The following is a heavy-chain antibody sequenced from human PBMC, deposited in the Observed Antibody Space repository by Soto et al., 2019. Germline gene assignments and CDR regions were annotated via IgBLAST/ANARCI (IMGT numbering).Heavy chain of an antibody. D-gene: IGHD4-4*01. V-gene: IGHV3-23*01. CDR2: ISGGGSNT. CDR1: GFHFSSYV. CDR3: AKDSNKYSSSLRGRYFDY. Sequence: EVQLLESGGGLVQRGGSLRLSCAASGFHFSSYVMSWVRQAPGKGLEWVSGISGGGSNTFYADSVKGRFTISRDNSKNSLLLQMNSLGAEDTAVYYCAKDSNKYSSSLRGRYFDYWGQGIGVTVSS. J-gene: IGHJ4*02.